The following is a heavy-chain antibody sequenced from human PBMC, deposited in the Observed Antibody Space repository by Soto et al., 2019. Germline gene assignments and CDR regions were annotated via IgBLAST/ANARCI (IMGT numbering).Heavy chain of an antibody. D-gene: IGHD3-10*01. Sequence: ASLKVSCKVSGYTLTELSMHWVRQAPGKGLEWMGGFDPEDGETIYAQKFQGRVTMTEDTSTDTAYMELSSLRSEDTAVYYCATALQYYYGSGSRPPYDYWGQGTLVTVSS. J-gene: IGHJ4*02. CDR1: GYTLTELS. V-gene: IGHV1-24*01. CDR2: FDPEDGET. CDR3: ATALQYYYGSGSRPPYDY.